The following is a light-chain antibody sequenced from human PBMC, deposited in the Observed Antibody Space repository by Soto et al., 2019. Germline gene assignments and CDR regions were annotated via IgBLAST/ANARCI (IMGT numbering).Light chain of an antibody. CDR2: DLS. CDR1: SSDVGGYNS. J-gene: IGLJ2*01. CDR3: SSYTSSSNVL. Sequence: QSALTQPASVSGSPGQSISISCTGTSSDVGGYNSVSWYQQHPGKAPKLIIYDLSDRPSGVSNRFSGSKSGNTASLTISGLQAEDEADYYCSSYTSSSNVLFGGGTKVTVL. V-gene: IGLV2-14*03.